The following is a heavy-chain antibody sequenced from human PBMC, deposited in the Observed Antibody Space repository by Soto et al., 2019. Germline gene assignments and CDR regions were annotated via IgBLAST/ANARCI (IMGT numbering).Heavy chain of an antibody. D-gene: IGHD6-19*01. V-gene: IGHV4-39*07. J-gene: IGHJ4*02. CDR2: IYYSGST. Sequence: SETLSLTCTVSGGSISSSSYYWGWIRQPPGKGLEWIGSIYYSGSTYYNPSLKSRVTISVDTSKNQFSLKLSSVTAADTAVYYCARDPPLGQQWLVRDYWGQGTLVTVSS. CDR3: ARDPPLGQQWLVRDY. CDR1: GGSISSSSYY.